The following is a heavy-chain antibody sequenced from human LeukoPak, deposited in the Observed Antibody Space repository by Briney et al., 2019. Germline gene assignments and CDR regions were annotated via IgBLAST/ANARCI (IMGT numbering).Heavy chain of an antibody. CDR3: ARGPPFTWFGENGMDV. J-gene: IGHJ6*02. V-gene: IGHV1-2*04. CDR1: GYTFTGYY. CDR2: INPNSGGT. D-gene: IGHD3-10*01. Sequence: ASVKVSCKASGYTFTGYYMHWVRQAPGQGLEWMGWINPNSGGTNYAQKFQGWVTMTRDTSISTAYMELSRLRSDDTAVYYCARGPPFTWFGENGMDVWGQGTTVTVSS.